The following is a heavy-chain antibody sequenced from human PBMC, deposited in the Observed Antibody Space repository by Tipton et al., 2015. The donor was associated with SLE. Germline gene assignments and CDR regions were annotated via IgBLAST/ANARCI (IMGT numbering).Heavy chain of an antibody. CDR1: GGSMSYHY. Sequence: TLSLTCSVSGGSMSYHYWSWIRQPPGKGLEWIGYIYYTGNTNYNPSLKSRVTMSVDTSKSQFSLKLTFVSAADTAIYYCARTGLCTTTTCNEGAFDVWGQGSMVTVSS. D-gene: IGHD2-2*01. J-gene: IGHJ3*01. V-gene: IGHV4-59*11. CDR3: ARTGLCTTTTCNEGAFDV. CDR2: IYYTGNT.